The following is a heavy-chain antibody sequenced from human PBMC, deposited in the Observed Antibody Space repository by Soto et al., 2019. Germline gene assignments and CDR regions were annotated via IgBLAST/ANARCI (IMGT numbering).Heavy chain of an antibody. Sequence: QVQLVHSGAELRKPGSPVKVSCKASGGTFSDFTIIWVRRAPGQRLEWMGGIIPFFDTANYAERFQGRVTITADESTTTSFMEVSSLRSEDTAVYYCARNGTLTGYSYGMDVWGQGTMVTVSS. V-gene: IGHV1-69*01. CDR2: IIPFFDTA. J-gene: IGHJ6*02. D-gene: IGHD1-1*01. CDR3: ARNGTLTGYSYGMDV. CDR1: GGTFSDFT.